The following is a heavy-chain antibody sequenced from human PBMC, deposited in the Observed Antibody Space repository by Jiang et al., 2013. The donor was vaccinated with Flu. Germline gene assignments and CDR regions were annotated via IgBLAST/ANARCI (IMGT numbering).Heavy chain of an antibody. CDR3: AKSIAARPDYYYGLGV. CDR2: ITGGGDRT. V-gene: IGHV3-23*01. Sequence: VQLLESGGHLVQPGGSLRLSRAASGFAFSNYAMSWVRQAPGKGLEWVSAITGGGDRTYYADSVKGRFTISRDNSKTTLYLQINSLRAEDTAVYYCAKSIAARPDYYYGLGVWGKGTTVTVSS. CDR1: GFAFSNYA. J-gene: IGHJ6*04. D-gene: IGHD6-6*01.